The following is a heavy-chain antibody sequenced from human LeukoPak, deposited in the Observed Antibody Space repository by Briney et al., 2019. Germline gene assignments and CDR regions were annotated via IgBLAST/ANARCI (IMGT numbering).Heavy chain of an antibody. CDR1: GGSISSSSYY. J-gene: IGHJ6*02. CDR2: IYYSGST. CDR3: ARDRWEPDYGDYGSGNYYYGMDV. D-gene: IGHD4-17*01. Sequence: SETLSLTCTVSGGSISSSSYYWGWIRQPPGKGLEWIGSIYYSGSTYYNPSLKSRVTISVDTSKNQFSLKLSSVTAADTAVYYCARDRWEPDYGDYGSGNYYYGMDVWGQGTTVTVSS. V-gene: IGHV4-39*07.